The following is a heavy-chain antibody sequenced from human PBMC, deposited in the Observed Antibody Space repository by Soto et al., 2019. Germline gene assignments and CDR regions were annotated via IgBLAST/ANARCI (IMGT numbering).Heavy chain of an antibody. V-gene: IGHV3-73*01. CDR3: TRHRIIWANHMTAAVSNDGFDI. Sequence: EVQLVESGGGLVQPGGSLKLSCVASGFAFSDSAIHWVRQSSGKGLEWVGRIKDKGNNYAIAYAASVTGRFTVSRDDSKKTSYLQINSLKIEDTAIYFCTRHRIIWANHMTAAVSNDGFDIWGQGTMVTVSS. CDR2: IKDKGNNYAI. D-gene: IGHD2-21*02. J-gene: IGHJ3*02. CDR1: GFAFSDSA.